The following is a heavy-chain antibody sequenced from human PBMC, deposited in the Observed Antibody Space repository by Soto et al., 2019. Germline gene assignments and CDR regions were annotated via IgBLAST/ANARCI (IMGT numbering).Heavy chain of an antibody. CDR2: IDWDDGK. V-gene: IGHV2-70*01. D-gene: IGHD4-17*01. Sequence: SGPTLVNPTQTLTLTCSFSGFSLTTSGMCVGWIRQPPGKALEWLALIDWDDGKFYSPSLKTRLTISKDTSKDQVVLTMTNMDPVDTATYFCARITQGDYFWFDPWGPGTLVTVSS. CDR3: ARITQGDYFWFDP. J-gene: IGHJ5*02. CDR1: GFSLTTSGMC.